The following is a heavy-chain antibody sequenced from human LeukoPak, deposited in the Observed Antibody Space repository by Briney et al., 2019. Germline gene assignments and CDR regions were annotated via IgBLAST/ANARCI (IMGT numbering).Heavy chain of an antibody. Sequence: GASVKASCKASGYTFTGYYMHWVRQAPGQGLEWMGRINPNSGGTNYAQKFQGRVTMTRDTSISTAYMELSRLRSDDTAVYYCSAIVVGVAAAGTSGYWGQGTLVTVSS. CDR2: INPNSGGT. CDR3: SAIVVGVAAAGTSGY. V-gene: IGHV1-2*06. J-gene: IGHJ4*02. D-gene: IGHD6-13*01. CDR1: GYTFTGYY.